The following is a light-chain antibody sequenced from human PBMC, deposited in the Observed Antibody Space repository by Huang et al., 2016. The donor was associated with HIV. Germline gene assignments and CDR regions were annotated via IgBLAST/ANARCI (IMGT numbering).Light chain of an antibody. V-gene: IGKV1-39*01. Sequence: IQMTQSPTSLSASVGDRVSIACRASQSISTYLNWYQQKPGQAPKLLISSASTLHSGVPSRFSGSGSGRDFTLPIRGRQLDDFATSYCQQRYSALSSFGPGTRL. CDR1: QSISTY. CDR3: QQRYSALSS. J-gene: IGKJ5*01. CDR2: SAS.